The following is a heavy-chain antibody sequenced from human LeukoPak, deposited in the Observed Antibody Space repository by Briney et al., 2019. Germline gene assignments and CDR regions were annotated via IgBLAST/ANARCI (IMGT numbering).Heavy chain of an antibody. CDR3: ARGRSRSGYYDY. Sequence: PSETLSLTCAGYGGSFSGYYLSWIRQPPGKGLEGMGGNNHSGSTNDNPSRKSRVTISVDTSKNQFSLKLSSVTAADTAVYYCARGRSRSGYYDYWGQGTLVTVSS. J-gene: IGHJ4*02. CDR2: NNHSGST. V-gene: IGHV4-34*01. D-gene: IGHD3-22*01. CDR1: GGSFSGYY.